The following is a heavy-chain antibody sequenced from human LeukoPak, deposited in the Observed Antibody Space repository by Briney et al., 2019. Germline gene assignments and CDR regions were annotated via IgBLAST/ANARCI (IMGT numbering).Heavy chain of an antibody. V-gene: IGHV3-9*01. CDR1: GFTFSSYS. J-gene: IGHJ4*02. D-gene: IGHD3-10*01. CDR2: ISWNSGSI. CDR3: AKGHQYGATYYFDY. Sequence: GGSLRLSCAASGFTFSSYSMNWVRQAPGKGLEWVSGISWNSGSIGYADSVKGRFTISRDNAKNSLYLQMNSLRAEDTALYYCAKGHQYGATYYFDYWGQGTLVTVSS.